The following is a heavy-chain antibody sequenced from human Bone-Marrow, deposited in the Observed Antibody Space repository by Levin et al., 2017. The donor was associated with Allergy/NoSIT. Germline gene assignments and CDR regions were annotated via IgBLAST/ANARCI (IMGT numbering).Heavy chain of an antibody. D-gene: IGHD3-10*01. CDR1: GFSLGTSGMC. CDR3: ARALWFRDFYFDY. CDR2: IDWDDNK. J-gene: IGHJ4*02. Sequence: SGPTLVKPTQTLTLTCTFSGFSLGTSGMCVSWIRQPPGKALEWLAVIDWDDNKYYTTSLKTRLTISKDTSKNQVVLTMTNMDPVDTATYFCARALWFRDFYFDYWGQGTLVTVSS. V-gene: IGHV2-70*01.